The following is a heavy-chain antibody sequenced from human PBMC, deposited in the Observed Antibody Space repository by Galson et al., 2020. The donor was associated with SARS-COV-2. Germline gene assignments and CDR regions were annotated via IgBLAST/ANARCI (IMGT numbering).Heavy chain of an antibody. CDR3: ASLPRGIVVLGGFDY. Sequence: ETSETLSLTCTVSGGSISSGDYYWSWIRQPPGKGLEWIGYIYYSGSTYYNPSLKSRVTISVDTSKNQFSLKLSSVTAADTAVYYCASLPRGIVVLGGFDYWGQGTLVTVSS. CDR1: GGSISSGDYY. J-gene: IGHJ4*02. V-gene: IGHV4-30-4*01. D-gene: IGHD2-2*01. CDR2: IYYSGST.